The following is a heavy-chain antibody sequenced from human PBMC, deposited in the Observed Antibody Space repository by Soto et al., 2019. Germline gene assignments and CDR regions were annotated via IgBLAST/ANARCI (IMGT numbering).Heavy chain of an antibody. Sequence: PGGSLRLSCAASGFTFSSYGMHWVRQAPGKGLEWVAVISYDGSNKYYADSVKGRFTISRDNSKNTLYLQMNSLRAEDTAVYYCAKSVSLRDYYYGMDVWGQGTTVTVSS. CDR3: AKSVSLRDYYYGMDV. J-gene: IGHJ6*02. CDR1: GFTFSSYG. D-gene: IGHD3-16*02. V-gene: IGHV3-30*18. CDR2: ISYDGSNK.